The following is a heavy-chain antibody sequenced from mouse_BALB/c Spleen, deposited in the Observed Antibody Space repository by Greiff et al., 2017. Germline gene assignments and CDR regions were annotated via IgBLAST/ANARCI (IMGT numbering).Heavy chain of an antibody. D-gene: IGHD2-1*01. V-gene: IGHV3-1*02. Sequence: EVKLMESGPDLVKPSQSLSLTCTVTGYSITSGYSWHWIRQLPGNQLEWMGYIHYSGSTNYNPSLKSRISITRDTSKTQFFLPLNSVTTEDTATYYCARRLLWPPWFAYWGQGTLVTVSA. J-gene: IGHJ3*01. CDR3: ARRLLWPPWFAY. CDR2: IHYSGST. CDR1: GYSITSGYS.